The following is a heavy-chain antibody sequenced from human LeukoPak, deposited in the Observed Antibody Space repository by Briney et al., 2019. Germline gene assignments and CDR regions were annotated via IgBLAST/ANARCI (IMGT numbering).Heavy chain of an antibody. CDR3: AKSNGYVLVDI. CDR2: IHYSGST. CDR1: GGSISDYY. J-gene: IGHJ3*02. V-gene: IGHV4-59*08. D-gene: IGHD3-22*01. Sequence: SETLSLTCTVSGGSISDYYWSWIRQSPGKGLEWIGHIHYSGSTNYNSSLESRVTISVDTSKNQFSLKLSSVTAADTAVYYCAKSNGYVLVDIWGQGTMVTVSS.